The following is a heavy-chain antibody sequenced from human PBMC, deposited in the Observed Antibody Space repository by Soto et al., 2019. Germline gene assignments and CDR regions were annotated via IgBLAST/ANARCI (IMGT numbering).Heavy chain of an antibody. CDR3: AKDQELEQWELSTDAFDI. D-gene: IGHD1-26*01. Sequence: GGSLRLSCAASGFTFSSYAMSWVRQAPGKGLEWVSAISGSGGSTYYADSVKGRFTISRDNSKNTLYLQMNSLRAEDTAVYYCAKDQELEQWELSTDAFDIWGQGTMVTVSS. V-gene: IGHV3-23*01. CDR1: GFTFSSYA. J-gene: IGHJ3*02. CDR2: ISGSGGST.